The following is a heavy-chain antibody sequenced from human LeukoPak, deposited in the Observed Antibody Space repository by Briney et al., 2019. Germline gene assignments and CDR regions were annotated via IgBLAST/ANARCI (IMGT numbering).Heavy chain of an antibody. CDR1: GFTFSDYY. J-gene: IGHJ4*02. Sequence: GGSLRLSCAASGFTFSDYYMSWIRQAPGKGLEWVSYISSSGSTIYYADSVKGRFTISGDNAKNSLYLQMNSLRAGDTAVYYCARQYYDSSGSDFDYWGQGTLVTVSS. CDR2: ISSSGSTI. V-gene: IGHV3-11*01. D-gene: IGHD3-22*01. CDR3: ARQYYDSSGSDFDY.